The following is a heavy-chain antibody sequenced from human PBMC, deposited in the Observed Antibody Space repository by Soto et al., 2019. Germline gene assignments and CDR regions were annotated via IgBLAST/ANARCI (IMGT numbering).Heavy chain of an antibody. CDR1: GFTFSSYA. Sequence: QLLESGGGLVQPGGSLRLSCAASGFTFSSYALSWVRQAPGKGLEWVSGISGSSGRTNYAASVKGRFTISRDNPKNTLFLQMDSLRVEDTAVYFCAKELWFGELIYYYMDVWGKGTTVTVSS. D-gene: IGHD3-10*01. CDR2: ISGSSGRT. V-gene: IGHV3-23*01. CDR3: AKELWFGELIYYYMDV. J-gene: IGHJ6*03.